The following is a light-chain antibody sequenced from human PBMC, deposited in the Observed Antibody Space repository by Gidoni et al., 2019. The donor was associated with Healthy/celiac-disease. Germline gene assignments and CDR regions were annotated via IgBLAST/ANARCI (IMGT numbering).Light chain of an antibody. CDR2: WAS. V-gene: IGKV4-1*01. CDR3: QQYYSTPLT. Sequence: DIVMTQSPDSLAVSLGERATINCKSSQSVLYSSNNKHYLAWYQQKPGQPPTLLIYWASTRESGVPDRFSGSGSGTDFTLTISSLQAEDVAVYYCQQYYSTPLTFGQGTKVEIK. J-gene: IGKJ1*01. CDR1: QSVLYSSNNKHY.